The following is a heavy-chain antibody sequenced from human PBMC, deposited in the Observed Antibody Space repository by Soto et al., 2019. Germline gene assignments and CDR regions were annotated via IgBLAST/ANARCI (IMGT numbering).Heavy chain of an antibody. CDR1: GGTFSSYA. Sequence: QVQLVQSAAEVKKPGSSVTVSCKASGGTFSSYAISWVRQAPGQGLEWMGGIIPIFGTANYAQKFQGRVTITADKSTSPADMELSSLGSEDTAVYYCARGRITILGVVMGSLDYCGPGTLVTVSS. J-gene: IGHJ4*02. V-gene: IGHV1-69*06. CDR3: ARGRITILGVVMGSLDY. D-gene: IGHD3-3*01. CDR2: IIPIFGTA.